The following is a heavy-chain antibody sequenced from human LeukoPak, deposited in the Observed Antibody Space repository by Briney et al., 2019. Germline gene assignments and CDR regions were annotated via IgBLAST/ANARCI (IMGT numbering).Heavy chain of an antibody. CDR1: GYTFTGYY. J-gene: IGHJ4*02. CDR2: INPNSGGT. D-gene: IGHD3-22*01. Sequence: GASVKVSCKASGYTFTGYYMHWVRQAPGQGLEWMGWINPNSGGTNYAQKFQGRVTMTRDTSISTAYMELSRLRSEGTAVYYCARCAHYYDSSGDIKYYFDYWGQGTLVTVSS. V-gene: IGHV1-2*02. CDR3: ARCAHYYDSSGDIKYYFDY.